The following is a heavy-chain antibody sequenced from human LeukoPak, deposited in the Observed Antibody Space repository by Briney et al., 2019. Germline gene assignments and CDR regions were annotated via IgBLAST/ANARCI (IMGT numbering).Heavy chain of an antibody. CDR3: ARWTSGSYSFDY. CDR1: GGSISSGGYY. CDR2: IYYSGST. D-gene: IGHD1-26*01. V-gene: IGHV4-31*03. Sequence: SQTLSLTCTVSGGSISSGGYYWSWIRQHPGKGLEWIGYIYYSGSTYYNPSLKSRVTISVDTSKNQFSLKLSSVTAADTAVYYCARWTSGSYSFDYWGQGTLVTVSS. J-gene: IGHJ4*02.